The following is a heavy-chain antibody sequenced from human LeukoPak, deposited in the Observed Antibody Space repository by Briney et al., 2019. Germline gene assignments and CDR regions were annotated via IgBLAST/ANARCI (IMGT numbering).Heavy chain of an antibody. CDR1: GFTFSSYS. CDR2: ISSSSSYI. V-gene: IGHV3-21*01. CDR3: ASLTGYYNQKWFDP. D-gene: IGHD3-9*01. J-gene: IGHJ5*02. Sequence: PGGSLRLSCAASGFTFSSYSMNWVRQAPGKGLEWVSSISSSSSYIYYADSVKGRFTISRDNAKNSLYLQMNSLRAEDTAVYYCASLTGYYNQKWFDPWGQGTLVTVSS.